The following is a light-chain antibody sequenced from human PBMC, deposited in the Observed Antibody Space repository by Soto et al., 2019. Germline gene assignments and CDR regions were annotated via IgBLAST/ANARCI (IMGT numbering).Light chain of an antibody. Sequence: EIVLTQSPGTLSLSPGEGATLSCRASQSVSSSYIAWYQQRPGQTPSLLIYGASTRATGIPDRFSGSGSGTHFTLKISRLEHGDFAVYYCHQRSNWPWMFGNGSKVDI. CDR1: QSVSSSY. CDR3: HQRSNWPWM. J-gene: IGKJ1*01. V-gene: IGKV3D-20*02. CDR2: GAS.